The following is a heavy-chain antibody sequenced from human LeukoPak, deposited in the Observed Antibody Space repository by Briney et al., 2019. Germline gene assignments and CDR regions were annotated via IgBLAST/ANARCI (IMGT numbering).Heavy chain of an antibody. Sequence: SETLSLTCTVSAGSISSYYWSWIRQPPGKGLEWLGYIYYSGSTNYNPSLKSRVTISVDTSKNQFSLKLSSVTAADTAVYYCARAKQQLALWYFGLWGRGTLVTVSS. CDR2: IYYSGST. CDR3: ARAKQQLALWYFGL. J-gene: IGHJ2*01. CDR1: AGSISSYY. D-gene: IGHD6-13*01. V-gene: IGHV4-59*01.